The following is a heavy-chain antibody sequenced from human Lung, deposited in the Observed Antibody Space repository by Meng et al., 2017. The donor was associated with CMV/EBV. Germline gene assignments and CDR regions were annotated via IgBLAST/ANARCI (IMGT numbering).Heavy chain of an antibody. V-gene: IGHV3-7*01. CDR1: GFTFSNYW. CDR3: ARDFDY. Sequence: GSLKISCKVSGFTFSNYWMNWVRQTPEKGLEWVANIKKDGSEKNYLGSVKGRFTISRDNAKNSLYLQMNRLRVEDTAVYYCARDFDYWGQGTLVTVSS. J-gene: IGHJ4*02. CDR2: IKKDGSEK.